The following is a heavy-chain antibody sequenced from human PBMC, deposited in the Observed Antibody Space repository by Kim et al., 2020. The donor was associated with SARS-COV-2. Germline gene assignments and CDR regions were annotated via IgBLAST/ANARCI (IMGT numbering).Heavy chain of an antibody. D-gene: IGHD2-21*01. CDR2: IWYDGSKK. Sequence: GGSLRLSCAASGFTFNNYGMHWVRQAPGKGLEWVAVIWYDGSKKYYADSVKGRFTISRDNSKNTLYLQMDSLRAEDTAVYYCARSDMAIIVAGYYYGMDVWGQGTTVTVSS. J-gene: IGHJ6*02. CDR1: GFTFNNYG. CDR3: ARSDMAIIVAGYYYGMDV. V-gene: IGHV3-33*01.